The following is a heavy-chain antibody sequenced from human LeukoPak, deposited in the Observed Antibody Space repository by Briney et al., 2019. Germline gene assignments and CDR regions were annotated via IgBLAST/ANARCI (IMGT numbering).Heavy chain of an antibody. CDR1: DYTSSSYG. CDR2: ISAYNGNR. CDR3: ARGPSHYFGAGSAPKDFDY. J-gene: IGHJ4*02. V-gene: IGHV1-18*01. D-gene: IGHD3-10*01. Sequence: GASVKVSCKASDYTSSSYGIHWVRQAPGQGPEWMGWISAYNGNRDYALKFQGRVTMATDTSTNTAQMELRSLRSDDTAVYYCARGPSHYFGAGSAPKDFDYWGQGTLVIVSS.